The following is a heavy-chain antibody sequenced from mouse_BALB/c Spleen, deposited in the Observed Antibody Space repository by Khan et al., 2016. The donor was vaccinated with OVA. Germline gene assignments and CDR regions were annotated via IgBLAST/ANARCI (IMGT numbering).Heavy chain of an antibody. CDR2: INPKNGGT. V-gene: IGHV1-18*01. CDR3: ARDAGDY. J-gene: IGHJ4*01. Sequence: VQLKQSGPELVKPGASVKISCKTSGYTFPEYTVHWVKQSLGKSLDWIGVINPKNGGTAYNQRFKGKATLTVDKSSSTAYMEFHSLTSDDSAVYYCARDAGDYWGQGTSVTVAS. CDR1: GYTFPEYT.